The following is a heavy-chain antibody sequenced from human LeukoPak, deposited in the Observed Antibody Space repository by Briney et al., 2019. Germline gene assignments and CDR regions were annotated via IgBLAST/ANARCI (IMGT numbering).Heavy chain of an antibody. Sequence: SETLSLTCAVYGVSFSGYYWSWIRQPPGKGLEWIGEINHSGSTNYNPSLKSRVTISVDTSKNQFSLKLSSVTAADTAVYYCARAPSDYYDSSGYYLFDYWGQGTLVTVSS. V-gene: IGHV4-34*01. CDR1: GVSFSGYY. CDR2: INHSGST. CDR3: ARAPSDYYDSSGYYLFDY. J-gene: IGHJ4*02. D-gene: IGHD3-22*01.